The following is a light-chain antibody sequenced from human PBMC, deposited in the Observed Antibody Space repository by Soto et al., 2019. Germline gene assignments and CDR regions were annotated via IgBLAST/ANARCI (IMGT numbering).Light chain of an antibody. J-gene: IGKJ1*01. Sequence: DIVMTQSPDFLAVSLGERATINCKSSQSVLYSSSNKNYIAWYQQKSGQPPKLLIYWASTRESGVPDRFTGSGSGTDFSLTISSLQAEDVAVYYCQQFHTAPTTFGQGTKVDIK. V-gene: IGKV4-1*01. CDR2: WAS. CDR1: QSVLYSSSNKNY. CDR3: QQFHTAPTT.